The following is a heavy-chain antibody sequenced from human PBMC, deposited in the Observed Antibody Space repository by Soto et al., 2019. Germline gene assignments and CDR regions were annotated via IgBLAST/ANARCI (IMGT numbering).Heavy chain of an antibody. J-gene: IGHJ3*01. CDR3: AKEPTSTVEGAFDL. CDR2: ISASGGNT. Sequence: EVQLLESGGGLVQPGGSLRLSCTGSGFIFSTFGMSWVRQAPGKGLEWLSAISASGGNTYYPDSVNGRFTISRDMSANTLYLQMSSLGGDDTAVYHCAKEPTSTVEGAFDLWGRGTMVTVSS. D-gene: IGHD4-17*01. CDR1: GFIFSTFG. V-gene: IGHV3-23*01.